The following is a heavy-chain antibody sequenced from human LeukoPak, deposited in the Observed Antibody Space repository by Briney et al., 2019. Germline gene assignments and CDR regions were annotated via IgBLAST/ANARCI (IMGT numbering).Heavy chain of an antibody. CDR3: TRDRRGGSGPWDYYFDY. J-gene: IGHJ4*02. CDR2: IRSKAYGGTT. CDR1: GFTFGDYA. Sequence: GGSLRLSCTASGFTFGDYAMSWVRQAPGKGLEWVGFIRSKAYGGTTEYAASVKGRFTISRDDSKSIAYLQMNSLKTEDTAVYYCTRDRRGGSGPWDYYFDYWGQGTLVTVSS. V-gene: IGHV3-49*04. D-gene: IGHD2-15*01.